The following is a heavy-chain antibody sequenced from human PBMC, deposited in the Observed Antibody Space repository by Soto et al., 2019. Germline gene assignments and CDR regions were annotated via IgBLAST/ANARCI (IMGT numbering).Heavy chain of an antibody. J-gene: IGHJ4*02. CDR3: ARRQWLSTTDYFDH. Sequence: EVQLLESGGGLVQPGGSLRLSCAGSGFTFSSYAMTWVRQAPGRGLEWVSTLSGSGGGTYYADSVKGRFTIPRDNSKNTLYLQMNSLRAEDTAVYYCARRQWLSTTDYFDHWGQGTLVTVSS. CDR2: LSGSGGGT. D-gene: IGHD3-22*01. V-gene: IGHV3-23*01. CDR1: GFTFSSYA.